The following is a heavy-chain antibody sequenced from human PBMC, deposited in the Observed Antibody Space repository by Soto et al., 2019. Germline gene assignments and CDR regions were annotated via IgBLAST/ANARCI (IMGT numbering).Heavy chain of an antibody. V-gene: IGHV5-51*01. J-gene: IGHJ4*02. D-gene: IGHD3-9*01. Sequence: EVQLVQSGAEVKKPGESLKISCKGSGYSFTSYWIGWVRQMPGKGLEWMGIIYPGDSDTRYSPSFQGQVTISADKSISTVYLQWSSLKASDTAMYYCARQRKLYYYILTGYRYFDYWGQGTLVTVSS. CDR3: ARQRKLYYYILTGYRYFDY. CDR1: GYSFTSYW. CDR2: IYPGDSDT.